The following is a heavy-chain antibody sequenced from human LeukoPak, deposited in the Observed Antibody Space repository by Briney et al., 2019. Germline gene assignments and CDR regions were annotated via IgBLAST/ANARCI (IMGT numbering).Heavy chain of an antibody. D-gene: IGHD3-3*01. J-gene: IGHJ4*02. CDR1: GYSISSGYY. Sequence: SETLSLTCTVSGYSISSGYYWGWIRQPPGKGLEWIWSIYHSGSTYYNPSLKSRVTISVDTSKNQFSLKLSSVTAADTAVYYCARAGRYDFWSGYTYAHDYWGQGTLVTVSS. CDR3: ARAGRYDFWSGYTYAHDY. CDR2: IYHSGST. V-gene: IGHV4-38-2*02.